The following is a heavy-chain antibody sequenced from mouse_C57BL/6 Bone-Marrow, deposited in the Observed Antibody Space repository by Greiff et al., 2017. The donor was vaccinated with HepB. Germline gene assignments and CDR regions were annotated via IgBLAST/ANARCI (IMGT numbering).Heavy chain of an antibody. CDR2: IYPGDGDT. J-gene: IGHJ1*03. CDR3: ARCRYFDV. CDR1: GYAFSSSW. V-gene: IGHV1-82*01. Sequence: VQLQQSGPELVKPGASVKIFCKASGYAFSSSWMNWVKQRPGKGLEWIGRIYPGDGDTNYNGKFKGKATLTADKSSSTAYMQLSSLTSEDSAVYFCARCRYFDVWGTGTTVTVSS.